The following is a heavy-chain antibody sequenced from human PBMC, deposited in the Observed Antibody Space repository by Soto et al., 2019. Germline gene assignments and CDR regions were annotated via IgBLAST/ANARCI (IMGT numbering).Heavy chain of an antibody. Sequence: GGSLRLSCAASGFTFSNAWMNWVRQAPGKGLEWVGRIKSKTDGGTTDYAAPVKGRFTISRDDSKNTLYLQMNSLKTEDTAVYYCTTGLQPYIVVVPAAMLDYWGQGTLVTVSS. J-gene: IGHJ4*02. CDR3: TTGLQPYIVVVPAAMLDY. CDR1: GFTFSNAW. V-gene: IGHV3-15*07. D-gene: IGHD2-2*01. CDR2: IKSKTDGGTT.